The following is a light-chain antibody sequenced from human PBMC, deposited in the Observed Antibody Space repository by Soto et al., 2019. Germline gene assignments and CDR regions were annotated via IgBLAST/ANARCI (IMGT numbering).Light chain of an antibody. Sequence: SYELTQPPSVSVAPGQTAGITCGGDIIGTTSVSWYQQKPGQAPVLVVYDDSDRPSGIPDRFSGSNSGNTATLTVNRVEAGDEADYYCQVWDSSSDHHWLFGGGTKLTVL. V-gene: IGLV3-21*02. CDR2: DDS. CDR3: QVWDSSSDHHWL. J-gene: IGLJ3*02. CDR1: IIGTTS.